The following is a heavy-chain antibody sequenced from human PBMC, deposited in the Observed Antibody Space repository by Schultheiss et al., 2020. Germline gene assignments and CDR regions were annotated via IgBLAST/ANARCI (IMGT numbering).Heavy chain of an antibody. J-gene: IGHJ4*02. D-gene: IGHD6-19*01. CDR1: GFTFSDYY. CDR2: ISSSGST. CDR3: ARDYQSIAVAGTPDY. Sequence: GGSLRLSCAASGFTFSDYYMSWIRQAPGKGLEWVSYISSSGSTYYADSVKGRFTISRDNSKNTLYLQMNSLRAEDTAVYYCARDYQSIAVAGTPDYWGQGTLVTVSS. V-gene: IGHV3-11*01.